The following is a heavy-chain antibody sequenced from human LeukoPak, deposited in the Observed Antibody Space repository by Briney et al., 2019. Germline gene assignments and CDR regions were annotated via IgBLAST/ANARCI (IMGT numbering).Heavy chain of an antibody. CDR2: ISYDGSNK. CDR3: ARDDPPYYDFWSGYYLDY. V-gene: IGHV3-30-3*01. CDR1: GCTFSSYA. J-gene: IGHJ4*02. D-gene: IGHD3-3*01. Sequence: GGSLTLSCAASGCTFSSYAMHWVRQAPGKGLEWVAVISYDGSNKYYADSVKGRFTISRDNSKNTLYLQMNSLRAEDTAVYYCARDDPPYYDFWSGYYLDYWGQGTLVTVSS.